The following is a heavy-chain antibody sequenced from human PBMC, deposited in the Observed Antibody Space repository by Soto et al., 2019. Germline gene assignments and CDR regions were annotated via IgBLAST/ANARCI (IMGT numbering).Heavy chain of an antibody. D-gene: IGHD2-8*01. V-gene: IGHV3-23*01. CDR1: GFTFSSYA. CDR3: AKDVGYGVWCHAN. Sequence: EVQLLESGGGLVQPGGSLRLSCAASGFTFSSYAMSWVRQAPGKGLEWVSAISGSGGSTYYPDSVKGRFTISRDNSKNTLYLQMNSLRAEDTAVYYCAKDVGYGVWCHANWGQGTLVTVSS. CDR2: ISGSGGST. J-gene: IGHJ4*02.